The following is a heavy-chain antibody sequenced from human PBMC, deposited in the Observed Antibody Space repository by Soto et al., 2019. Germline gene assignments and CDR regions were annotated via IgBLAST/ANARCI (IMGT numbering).Heavy chain of an antibody. Sequence: SETLSLTCTVSGGSISSGGYYWSWIRQHPGKGLEWIGYIYYSGSTYYNPSLKSRVTISVDTSKNQFSLKLSSVTAADTAVYYCGGSGYVEVVDYWGQGTLVTVSS. CDR1: GGSISSGGYY. CDR2: IYYSGST. D-gene: IGHD5-12*01. V-gene: IGHV4-31*03. J-gene: IGHJ4*02. CDR3: GGSGYVEVVDY.